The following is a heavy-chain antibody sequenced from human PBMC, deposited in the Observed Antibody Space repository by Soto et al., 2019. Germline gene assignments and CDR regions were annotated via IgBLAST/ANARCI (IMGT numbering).Heavy chain of an antibody. J-gene: IGHJ4*02. CDR1: GFSFSNQA. CDR3: GPQILWYGETTTFVT. Sequence: EVRLLQSGGGLIQPGESLRLSCAASGFSFSNQALSWVRQAPGKGLEWVSTISANSGSTYYAASVKGRFNISRDNSKNTLDLQMNSLRAEDTAVYYCGPQILWYGETTTFVTWGQGTLVSVSS. V-gene: IGHV3-23*01. CDR2: ISANSGST. D-gene: IGHD3-10*01.